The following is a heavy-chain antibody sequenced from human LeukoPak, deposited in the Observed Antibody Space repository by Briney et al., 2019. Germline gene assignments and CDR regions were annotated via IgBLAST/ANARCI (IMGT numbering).Heavy chain of an antibody. J-gene: IGHJ4*02. Sequence: QPGGSLRLSRAASGFTVRNYAMNWVRQAPGKGLEWVSTIRESSGDKYYEDSVKGRFTISRDISKNTVYLQMISLRVEDTAVYFCAKRPISGNDKSFDYWGQGTLVTVSS. CDR1: GFTVRNYA. D-gene: IGHD3-3*01. CDR3: AKRPISGNDKSFDY. CDR2: IRESSGDK. V-gene: IGHV3-23*01.